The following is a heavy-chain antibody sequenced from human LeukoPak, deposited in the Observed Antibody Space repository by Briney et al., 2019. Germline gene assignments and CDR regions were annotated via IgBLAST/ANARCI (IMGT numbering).Heavy chain of an antibody. CDR1: GFTFSSYA. CDR3: ARDRGPFDY. V-gene: IGHV3-30*01. Sequence: GGSLRLSCAASGFTFSSYAMHWVRQAPGKGLEWVAVISYDGSNKYYADSVKGRFTISRDNSKNTLYLQMNSLRAEDTAVYYCARDRGPFDYWGQGTLVTVSP. J-gene: IGHJ4*02. CDR2: ISYDGSNK. D-gene: IGHD6-25*01.